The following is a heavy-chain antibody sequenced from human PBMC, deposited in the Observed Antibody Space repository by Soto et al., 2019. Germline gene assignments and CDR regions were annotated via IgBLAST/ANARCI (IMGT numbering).Heavy chain of an antibody. D-gene: IGHD3-22*01. J-gene: IGHJ4*02. CDR3: ARISPADYYDSSGSARGLFDY. Sequence: GASLKISCKGSGYSFTSYWFGWVRQMPGKGLEWMGIIYPGDSDTRYSPSFQGQVTISADESISTAYLQWSSLKASDTAMYYCARISPADYYDSSGSARGLFDYWGQGTLVTVSS. CDR1: GYSFTSYW. V-gene: IGHV5-51*01. CDR2: IYPGDSDT.